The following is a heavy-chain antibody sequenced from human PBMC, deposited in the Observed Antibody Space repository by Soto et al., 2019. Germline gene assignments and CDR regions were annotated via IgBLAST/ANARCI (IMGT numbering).Heavy chain of an antibody. V-gene: IGHV1-18*01. J-gene: IGHJ6*02. CDR2: ISTYNGHT. CDR1: GYTFTNFG. CDR3: ARDWGQQWLAYGLDV. D-gene: IGHD6-19*01. Sequence: QVQLVQSGAEVKKLGASVKVSCKASGYTFTNFGISWVRQAPGQGLEWMGWISTYNGHTTSAQQLQGRLTMTTDTSTSTASMELRSLRSDDAAVDFCARDWGQQWLAYGLDVWGQGTTVTVSS.